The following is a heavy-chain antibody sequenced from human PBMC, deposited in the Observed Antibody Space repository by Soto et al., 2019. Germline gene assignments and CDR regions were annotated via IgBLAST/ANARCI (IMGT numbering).Heavy chain of an antibody. CDR1: GFTFSSYW. J-gene: IGHJ4*02. CDR3: ARRAEILTGYDY. V-gene: IGHV3-74*01. D-gene: IGHD3-9*01. Sequence: GGSLRLSCAASGFTFSSYWMHWVRQAPGKGLVWVSRINSDGSSTSYADSAKGRFTISRDNAKNTLYLQMNSLRAEDTAVYYCARRAEILTGYDYWGQGTLVTVSS. CDR2: INSDGSST.